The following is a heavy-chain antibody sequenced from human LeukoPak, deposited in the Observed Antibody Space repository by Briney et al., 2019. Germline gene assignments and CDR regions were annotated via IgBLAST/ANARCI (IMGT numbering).Heavy chain of an antibody. CDR3: AKVSGYCSSTSCSRDFDY. D-gene: IGHD2-2*01. J-gene: IGHJ4*02. Sequence: GGSLRLSCAASGFTFSSYGMHWVRQAPGKGLEWVAFIRYDGSNKYYADSVKGRFTISRDNSKNTLYLQMNSLRAEDTAVYYCAKVSGYCSSTSCSRDFDYWGQGTLVTVSS. CDR1: GFTFSSYG. CDR2: IRYDGSNK. V-gene: IGHV3-30*02.